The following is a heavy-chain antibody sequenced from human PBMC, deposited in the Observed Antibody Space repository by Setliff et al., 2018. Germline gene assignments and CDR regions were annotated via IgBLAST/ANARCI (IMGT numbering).Heavy chain of an antibody. D-gene: IGHD2-15*01. J-gene: IGHJ4*02. CDR2: VNAANGDT. Sequence: ASVKVSCKASGYSFTDYYMHLVRQAPGQGLEWMGWVNAANGDTKYSQKFQGRVTITRDTSASTVYMELSSLRYEDTAVYYCASAEVVVAPWGQGTLVTVSS. V-gene: IGHV1-3*01. CDR1: GYSFTDYY. CDR3: ASAEVVVAP.